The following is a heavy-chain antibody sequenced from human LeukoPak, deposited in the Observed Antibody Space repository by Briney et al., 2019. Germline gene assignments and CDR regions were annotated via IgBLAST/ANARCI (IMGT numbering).Heavy chain of an antibody. D-gene: IGHD2-2*01. CDR2: INPSGGST. V-gene: IGHV1-46*01. J-gene: IGHJ3*02. CDR3: ARSRTTYDTTGRSDAFDI. CDR1: GYTFTGYY. Sequence: ASVKVSCKASGYTFTGYYMHWVRQAPGQGLEWMGIINPSGGSTSYAQKFQGRVTMTRDTSTSTVYMELSSLRSEDTAVYYCARSRTTYDTTGRSDAFDIWGQGTMVTVSS.